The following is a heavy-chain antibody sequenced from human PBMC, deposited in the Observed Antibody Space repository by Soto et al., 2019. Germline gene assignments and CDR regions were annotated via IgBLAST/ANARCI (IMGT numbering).Heavy chain of an antibody. CDR2: IYYSGST. CDR3: ARERGIISSGSSDY. CDR1: GGSISSYY. V-gene: IGHV4-59*12. Sequence: SETLSLTCTVSGGSISSYYWSWIRQPPGKGLEWIGYIYYSGSTNYNPSLKSRVTISVDTSKNQFSLKLSSVTAADTAVYYCARERGIISSGSSDYPGQGTLVTVSS. J-gene: IGHJ4*02. D-gene: IGHD3-22*01.